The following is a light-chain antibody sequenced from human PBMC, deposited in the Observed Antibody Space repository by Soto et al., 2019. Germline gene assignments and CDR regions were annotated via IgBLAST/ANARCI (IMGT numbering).Light chain of an antibody. CDR3: QVWDSSSVHVV. V-gene: IGLV3-21*04. CDR1: NIGSKS. CDR2: YDS. J-gene: IGLJ2*01. Sequence: SYELTQPPSVSVAPGKTARITCGGNNIGSKSVHWYQQKPGQAPVLVIYYDSDRPSGIPERFSGSNSGNTATLTISRVKAGDEADYYCQVWDSSSVHVVFGGGTKLTVL.